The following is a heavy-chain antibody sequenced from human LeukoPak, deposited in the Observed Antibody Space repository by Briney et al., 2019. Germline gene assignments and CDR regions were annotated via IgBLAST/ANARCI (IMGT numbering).Heavy chain of an antibody. Sequence: QTGGSLRLSCAATGFTFSSYWMHWVRHAPGKGLVRVSRINSDGRSTNYADSVKGRFTISRDNAKNTLYLQMTSLRAEDTAVFYCARDGYNLDAFDIWGQGTMVTVSS. CDR3: ARDGYNLDAFDI. CDR2: INSDGRST. D-gene: IGHD5-24*01. J-gene: IGHJ3*02. CDR1: GFTFSSYW. V-gene: IGHV3-74*01.